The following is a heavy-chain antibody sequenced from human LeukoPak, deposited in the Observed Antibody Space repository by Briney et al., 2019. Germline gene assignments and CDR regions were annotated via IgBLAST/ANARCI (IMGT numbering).Heavy chain of an antibody. J-gene: IGHJ4*02. V-gene: IGHV1-8*01. CDR2: MNPNRGNT. D-gene: IGHD6-19*01. Sequence: ASVKVSCKASGYTFTSYDINWVRQATGQGLEWMGWMNPNRGNTGYAQKFQGRVTMTRNTSISTAYMELSSLRSEDTAVYYCASSRNQYSSGWDQFDYWGQGTLVTVSS. CDR3: ASSRNQYSSGWDQFDY. CDR1: GYTFTSYD.